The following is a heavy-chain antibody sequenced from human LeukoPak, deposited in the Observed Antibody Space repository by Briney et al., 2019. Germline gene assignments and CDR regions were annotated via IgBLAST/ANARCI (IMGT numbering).Heavy chain of an antibody. CDR1: GGSISSYY. Sequence: SETLSLTCTVSGGSISSYYWSWIRQPPGKGLEWIGYVYYGGSTHYNTSLKSRVSISVDTSKNQFSLKLNSVTAADTAVYYCARGDYRFDYWGQGTLVTVSS. V-gene: IGHV4-59*01. D-gene: IGHD4-11*01. J-gene: IGHJ4*02. CDR3: ARGDYRFDY. CDR2: VYYGGST.